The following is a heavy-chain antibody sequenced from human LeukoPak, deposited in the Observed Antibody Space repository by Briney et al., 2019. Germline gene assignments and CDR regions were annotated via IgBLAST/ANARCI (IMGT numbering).Heavy chain of an antibody. CDR2: INQDGSEK. J-gene: IGHJ4*02. CDR1: GFTFSMSG. CDR3: ARDGHATVAVNFDY. Sequence: GGSLRLSCAASGFTFSMSGMHWVRQAPGKGLEWVANINQDGSEKYYVDSVKGRFTISRDNAKNSLYLQMNSLRVEDTAVYYCARDGHATVAVNFDYWGQGTLVTVSS. V-gene: IGHV3-7*01. D-gene: IGHD6-19*01.